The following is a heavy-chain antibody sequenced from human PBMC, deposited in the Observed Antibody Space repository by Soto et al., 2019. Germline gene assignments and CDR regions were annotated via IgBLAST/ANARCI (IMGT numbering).Heavy chain of an antibody. Sequence: PSETLSLTCTVSGGSISSYSWSWIRQPPGKGLEWIGYVYYGGSTNYKPSLRSRLTMSLDTSKNQFSLELRSVTAADTAVYYCARAPLYDFWSGFLAYYFDYWGQGTRVTVS. CDR2: VYYGGST. V-gene: IGHV4-59*01. CDR1: GGSISSYS. D-gene: IGHD3-3*01. J-gene: IGHJ4*02. CDR3: ARAPLYDFWSGFLAYYFDY.